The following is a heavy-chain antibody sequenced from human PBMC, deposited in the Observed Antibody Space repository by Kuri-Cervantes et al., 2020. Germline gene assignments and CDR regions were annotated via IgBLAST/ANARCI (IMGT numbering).Heavy chain of an antibody. CDR3: ATASWFGDSDAFDI. Sequence: SVKVSCKASGGTFSSYAISWVRQAPGQGLEWMGGIIPIFGTANYAQKFQGRVTMTEDTSTDTAYMELSSLRSEDTAVYYCATASWFGDSDAFDIWGQGTMVTVSS. V-gene: IGHV1-69*06. CDR1: GGTFSSYA. J-gene: IGHJ3*02. D-gene: IGHD3-10*01. CDR2: IIPIFGTA.